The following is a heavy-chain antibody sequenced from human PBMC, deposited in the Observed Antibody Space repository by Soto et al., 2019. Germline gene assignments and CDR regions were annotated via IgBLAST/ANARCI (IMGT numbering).Heavy chain of an antibody. J-gene: IGHJ5*02. V-gene: IGHV2-5*02. CDR2: IYWDDDK. D-gene: IGHD2-15*01. CDR1: GFSLSTSGVC. CDR3: ALPPPHCSGGSCYSSGWFDP. Sequence: SGPTLVNPTQTLTLTCTFSGFSLSTSGVCVSWIRQPPGKALDWLALIYWDDDKRYSPSLKSRLTITKDTSKNQVVLTMTNMDPVDTATYYCALPPPHCSGGSCYSSGWFDPWGQGTLVTVSS.